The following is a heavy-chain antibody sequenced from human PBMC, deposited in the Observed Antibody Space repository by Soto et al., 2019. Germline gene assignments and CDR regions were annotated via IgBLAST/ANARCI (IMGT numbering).Heavy chain of an antibody. Sequence: SETLSLTCSVSGGSSSSYYWSWIRQPPGKGLEWIGYIYYSGSTNYNPSLKSRVTISVDTSKNQFSLKLSSVTAADTAVYYCARHPGPYGDYYYFDYWGQRTLVTVSS. CDR3: ARHPGPYGDYYYFDY. D-gene: IGHD4-17*01. J-gene: IGHJ4*02. V-gene: IGHV4-59*08. CDR1: GGSSSSYY. CDR2: IYYSGST.